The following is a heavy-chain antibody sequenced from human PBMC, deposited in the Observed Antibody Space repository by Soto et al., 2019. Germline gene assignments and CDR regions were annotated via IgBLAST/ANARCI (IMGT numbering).Heavy chain of an antibody. Sequence: SETLSLTSTVSGGSIRSSRDYWGWIRQPPGKGLEWIGSIYYSGSTYYNPSLKSRVTISVDTSKNQFSLKLSSVTAADTAVYYCARSNYDILTGYPSYGMDVWGQGTTVT. J-gene: IGHJ6*02. D-gene: IGHD3-9*01. CDR2: IYYSGST. CDR3: ARSNYDILTGYPSYGMDV. CDR1: GGSIRSSRDY. V-gene: IGHV4-39*01.